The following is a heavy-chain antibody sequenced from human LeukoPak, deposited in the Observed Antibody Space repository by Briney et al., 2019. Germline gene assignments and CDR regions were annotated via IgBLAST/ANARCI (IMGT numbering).Heavy chain of an antibody. J-gene: IGHJ4*02. CDR3: TKGWSYFAS. CDR1: GFTFSNYA. CDR2: IRSKAYGGTA. V-gene: IGHV3-49*04. D-gene: IGHD1-26*01. Sequence: GGSLRLSCATSGFTFSNYAVSWVRQAPGKGLEWVGFIRSKAYGGTAEYAASVKGRFTISRDDSKSIAYMQMNSLKIEDTALYYCTKGWSYFASWGQGTLVTVSS.